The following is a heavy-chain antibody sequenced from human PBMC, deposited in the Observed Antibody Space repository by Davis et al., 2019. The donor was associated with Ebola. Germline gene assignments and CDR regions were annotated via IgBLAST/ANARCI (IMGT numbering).Heavy chain of an antibody. J-gene: IGHJ5*02. CDR1: GGSFSGYY. D-gene: IGHD3-3*01. Sequence: MPSETLSLTCAVYGGSFSGYYWSWIRQPPGKGLEWIGEINHSGSTNYNPSLKSRVTISVDTSKNQFSLRLSSVTAADTAVYYCARERGYYDFWSGYRNNWFDPWGQGTLVTVSS. V-gene: IGHV4-34*01. CDR3: ARERGYYDFWSGYRNNWFDP. CDR2: INHSGST.